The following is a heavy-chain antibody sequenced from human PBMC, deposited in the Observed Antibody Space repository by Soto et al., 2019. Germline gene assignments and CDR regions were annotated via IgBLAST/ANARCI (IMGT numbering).Heavy chain of an antibody. CDR3: ARDLNLGSFDY. V-gene: IGHV3-48*01. CDR2: ISSSSSTI. J-gene: IGHJ4*02. CDR1: GFTFSSYS. Sequence: GGSLRLSCAASGFTFSSYSMNWVRQAPGKGLEWVSYISSSSSTIYYADSVKGRFTISRDNAKNSLYLQMNSLRAEDMAVYYCARDLNLGSFDYGGQGTLVTVSS.